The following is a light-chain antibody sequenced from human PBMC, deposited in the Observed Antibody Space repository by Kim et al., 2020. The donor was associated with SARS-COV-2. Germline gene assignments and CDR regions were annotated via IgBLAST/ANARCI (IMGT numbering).Light chain of an antibody. V-gene: IGLV2-14*03. J-gene: IGLJ1*01. CDR3: NSYTITSTSV. CDR2: DVT. Sequence: SMTMSFAGTDSYGGVYNYDSGYQQRPGKAPKLIVYDVTGRPSGVSNRFSGSKSGNTASLTISGLQAEDEADYYCNSYTITSTSVFGTGTKVTVL. CDR1: DSYGGVYNY.